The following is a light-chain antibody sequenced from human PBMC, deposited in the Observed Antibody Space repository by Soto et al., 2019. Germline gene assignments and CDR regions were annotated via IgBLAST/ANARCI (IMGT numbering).Light chain of an antibody. CDR3: QQYGSSPVT. V-gene: IGKV3-20*01. Sequence: EIVLTQSPGTLSLSPGERATLSCRASQSVSSSYLAWYQRKPGQAPRLVIYGASSRATGIPDRFSGSGSGTDFSLTISRLEPEDFAVYYCQQYGSSPVTFGQGTKVEIK. CDR2: GAS. J-gene: IGKJ1*01. CDR1: QSVSSSY.